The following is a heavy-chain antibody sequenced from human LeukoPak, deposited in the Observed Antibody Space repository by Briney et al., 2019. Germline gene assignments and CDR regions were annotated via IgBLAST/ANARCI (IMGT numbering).Heavy chain of an antibody. CDR2: ISDIGSI. Sequence: SETLSLTCTVSGGSISSYYSSWIRQPPGKGLEWIAYISDIGSINYNPSLKSRVTISLDTSKNQFSLKLSSVTAADTAVYYCAGHHPRNTVDFWGQGTLVTVSS. J-gene: IGHJ4*02. CDR1: GGSISSYY. CDR3: AGHHPRNTVDF. D-gene: IGHD2/OR15-2a*01. V-gene: IGHV4-59*08.